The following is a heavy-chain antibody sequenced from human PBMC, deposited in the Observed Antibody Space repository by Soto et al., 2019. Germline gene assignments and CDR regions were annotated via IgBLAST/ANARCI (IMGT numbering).Heavy chain of an antibody. Sequence: SGPTLVNPTQTLTLTCTFSGFSLSTTGVGVSWIRQPPGKALEWLALNYWHDDKRYSPSLKSRLTITKDTSKNQVVLTMTNMDPVDTATYYCAHRGGATVGLYYFDYWGQGALVTVSS. CDR3: AHRGGATVGLYYFDY. CDR2: NYWHDDK. J-gene: IGHJ4*02. V-gene: IGHV2-5*01. CDR1: GFSLSTTGVG. D-gene: IGHD3-16*01.